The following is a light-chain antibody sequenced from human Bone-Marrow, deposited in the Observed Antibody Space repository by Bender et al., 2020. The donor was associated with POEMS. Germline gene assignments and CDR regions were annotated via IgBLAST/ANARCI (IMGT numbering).Light chain of an antibody. CDR2: GNN. CDR3: QSYDNRLSGPNVV. J-gene: IGLJ2*01. Sequence: QSVLTQPPSVSGVPGQRITIPCTGGATNVGAGFDVHWYQQIPGRAPRILIYGNNNRPPGVPDRFSASKSGASASLAITGLQIEDEGDYYCQSYDNRLSGPNVVFGGGTKLTVV. CDR1: ATNVGAGFD. V-gene: IGLV1-40*03.